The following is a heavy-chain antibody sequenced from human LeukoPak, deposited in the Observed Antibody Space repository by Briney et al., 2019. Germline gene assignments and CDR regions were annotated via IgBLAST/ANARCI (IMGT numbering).Heavy chain of an antibody. D-gene: IGHD3-22*01. CDR2: IYYSGST. J-gene: IGHJ4*02. Sequence: IPSETLSLTCTVSGGSISSSGYYWGWIRQPPGKGLEWIGIIYYSGSTYYNPSLKSRVTISVDRSKNQFSLKLSSLTAADTAVYYCARGATMIVVVNYFDSWGQGTLVTVSS. CDR3: ARGATMIVVVNYFDS. CDR1: GGSISSSGYY. V-gene: IGHV4-39*01.